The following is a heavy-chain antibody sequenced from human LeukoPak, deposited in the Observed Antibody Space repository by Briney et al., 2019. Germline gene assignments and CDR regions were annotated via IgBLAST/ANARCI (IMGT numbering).Heavy chain of an antibody. D-gene: IGHD2-2*01. V-gene: IGHV3-23*01. J-gene: IGHJ3*02. CDR1: GFTFSRYA. CDR2: ISGSGGST. Sequence: PGGSLRLSCAASGFTFSRYAMTWVRQAPGKGLYWVSAISGSGGSTYYADSVKGRFTISRDNSKNTLYLQMNSLRAEDTAVYYCAKGGLGYCSSTSCYRLAAFDIWGQGTMVTVSS. CDR3: AKGGLGYCSSTSCYRLAAFDI.